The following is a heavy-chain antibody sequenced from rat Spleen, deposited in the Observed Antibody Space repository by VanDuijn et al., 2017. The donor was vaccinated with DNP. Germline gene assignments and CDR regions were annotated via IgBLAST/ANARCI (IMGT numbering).Heavy chain of an antibody. V-gene: IGHV5-25*01. J-gene: IGHJ2*01. CDR2: ISPSGGDT. CDR3: VRWNSGHFDY. CDR1: GFIFSDYN. Sequence: EVQLVESGGGLVQPGRSLKLSCAGSGFIFSDYNMAWVRQAPKKGLEWVGSISPSGGDTYYRDSVKGRFTISRDNAESTLYLQMDSLRSEDTATYYCVRWNSGHFDYWGQGVMVTVSS. D-gene: IGHD4-3*01.